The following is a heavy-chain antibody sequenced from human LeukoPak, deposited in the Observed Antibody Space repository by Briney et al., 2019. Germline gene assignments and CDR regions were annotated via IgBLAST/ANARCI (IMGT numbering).Heavy chain of an antibody. D-gene: IGHD4-17*01. V-gene: IGHV3-30*04. Sequence: GGSLRLSCAASGFTFGSYSMHWVRQAPGKGLEWVAVISYDGRNTYYAKSVKGRFTISRDDSKNTLYLQMNSLRADGTAVYYCAGNSVTTGYYFDYWGQGTLVTVSS. CDR3: AGNSVTTGYYFDY. J-gene: IGHJ4*02. CDR2: ISYDGRNT. CDR1: GFTFGSYS.